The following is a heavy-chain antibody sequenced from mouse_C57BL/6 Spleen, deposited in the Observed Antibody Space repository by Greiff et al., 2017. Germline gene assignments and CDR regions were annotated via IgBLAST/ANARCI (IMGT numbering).Heavy chain of an antibody. D-gene: IGHD2-4*01. CDR3: ARSVYDYGSMDY. CDR1: GYTFTSYW. J-gene: IGHJ4*01. CDR2: INPSSGYT. V-gene: IGHV1-7*01. Sequence: QVHVKQSGAELAKPGASVKLSCKASGYTFTSYWMHWVKQRPGQGLEWIGYINPSSGYTKYNQKFKDKATLTADKSSSTAYMQLSSLTYEDSAVYYCARSVYDYGSMDYWGQGTSVTVSS.